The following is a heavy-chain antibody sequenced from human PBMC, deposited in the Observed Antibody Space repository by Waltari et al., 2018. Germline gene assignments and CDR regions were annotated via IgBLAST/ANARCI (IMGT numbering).Heavy chain of an antibody. CDR1: GYSIRSGYY. Sequence: QVQLQESGPGLVTPSVTLSLTCAVSGYSIRSGYYWGWLRQPPGQGLEWIGSIYHSGSTYYNPSLKSRVTISVDTSKNQFSLKLSSVTAADTAVYYCARDLKSSGWYGYYYGMDVWGQGTTVTVSS. D-gene: IGHD6-19*01. CDR3: ARDLKSSGWYGYYYGMDV. CDR2: IYHSGST. V-gene: IGHV4-38-2*02. J-gene: IGHJ6*02.